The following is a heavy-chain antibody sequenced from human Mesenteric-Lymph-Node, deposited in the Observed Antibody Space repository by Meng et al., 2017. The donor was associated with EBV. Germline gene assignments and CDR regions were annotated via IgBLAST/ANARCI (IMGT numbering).Heavy chain of an antibody. J-gene: IGHJ4*02. CDR2: INQVGST. V-gene: IGHV4-34*01. D-gene: IGHD3-10*01. Sequence: VQLHQWGAGPWAPSGTLSLTCSISGGSFGGYFWTWVRLAPGKGLEWIGEINQVGSTNYNPSLRSRVTISVDTSKTQFSLEVTSVTAADTAVYYCARSGAIIGVQGAPDYWGQGTLVTVSS. CDR1: GGSFGGYF. CDR3: ARSGAIIGVQGAPDY.